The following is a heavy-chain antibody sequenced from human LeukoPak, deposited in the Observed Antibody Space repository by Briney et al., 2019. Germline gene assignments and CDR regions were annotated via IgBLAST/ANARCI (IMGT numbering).Heavy chain of an antibody. V-gene: IGHV3-21*01. D-gene: IGHD3-22*01. CDR3: ARRGYGSSGYSY. Sequence: GGSLRLSCPASGFTFSSYSMNWVRQAQGKWLEWVSSISSSSSYIYYADSVTGRFTISRDNTKTSLYLQMNSLRAEDTAVYYCARRGYGSSGYSYWGQGTLVTVSS. CDR1: GFTFSSYS. CDR2: ISSSSSYI. J-gene: IGHJ4*02.